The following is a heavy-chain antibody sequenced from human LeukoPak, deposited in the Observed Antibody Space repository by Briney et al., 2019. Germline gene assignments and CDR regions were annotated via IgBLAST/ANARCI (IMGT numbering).Heavy chain of an antibody. CDR1: GFTFSSYA. V-gene: IGHV3-23*01. CDR2: ISGSGGST. Sequence: GGSLRLSCAASGFTFSSYAMGWVRQAPGKGLEWVSAISGSGGSTYYADSVKGRFTISRDNSKNTVYLKMNSLRAEDTAVYYCAKVMKGSERLTMVRGVIIKTAGLYYMDVWGKGTTVTVSS. D-gene: IGHD3-10*01. CDR3: AKVMKGSERLTMVRGVIIKTAGLYYMDV. J-gene: IGHJ6*03.